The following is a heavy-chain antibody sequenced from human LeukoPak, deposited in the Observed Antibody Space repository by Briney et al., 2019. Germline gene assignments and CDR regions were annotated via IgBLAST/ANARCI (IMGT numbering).Heavy chain of an antibody. CDR2: ISAYNGNT. Sequence: ASVKVSCKASGYTFTSYGISRVRQAPGQGLEWMGWISAYNGNTNYAQKLQGRVIMSTDTSTSTAYMELRSLRSDDTAVYYCARDARVTSFFDYYYSSGMTSGAKGPRSPSP. CDR3: ARDARVTSFFDYYYSSGMTS. D-gene: IGHD3-3*02. CDR1: GYTFTSYG. J-gene: IGHJ6*02. V-gene: IGHV1-18*01.